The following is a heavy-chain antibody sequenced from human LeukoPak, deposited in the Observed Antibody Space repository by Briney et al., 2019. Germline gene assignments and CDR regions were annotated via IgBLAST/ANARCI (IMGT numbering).Heavy chain of an antibody. CDR1: GFTFSSYA. CDR3: ARGAPGSLDY. J-gene: IGHJ4*02. D-gene: IGHD7-27*01. V-gene: IGHV3-30*01. CDR2: ISYDGSNK. Sequence: GGSLRLSCAASGFTFSSYAMHWVRQAPGKGLEWLAVISYDGSNKYYADSVKGRFTISRDNSKNTLYLQMNSLRAEDTAVYYCARGAPGSLDYWGQGTLVTVSS.